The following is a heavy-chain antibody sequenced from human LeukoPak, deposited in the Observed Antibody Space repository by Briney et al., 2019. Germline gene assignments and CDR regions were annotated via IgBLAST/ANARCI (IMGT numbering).Heavy chain of an antibody. Sequence: SETLSLTCSVSGGSFDSKYWSWIRQPPGKGLEWIGYIYTSGSTNFNPSLRSRVAMSIDTSKNQFSLKVYSVTAADTAVYYWANYIGNVHFYMDVWGKGTTVIVSS. CDR1: GGSFDSKY. D-gene: IGHD1-1*01. J-gene: IGHJ6*03. CDR2: IYTSGST. CDR3: ANYIGNVHFYMDV. V-gene: IGHV4-4*09.